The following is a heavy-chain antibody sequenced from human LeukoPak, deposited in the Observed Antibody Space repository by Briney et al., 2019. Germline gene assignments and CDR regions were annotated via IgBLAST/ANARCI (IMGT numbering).Heavy chain of an antibody. Sequence: PGGSLRLSCAASGFTFANYWMSWVRQAPGKGLEWVANIRQDGSEKFYVDSVKGRFTISRDNDKSSLYLQMNSLRGEDTAVYFCARGGGSWELLLWGQGTLVTVS. CDR2: IRQDGSEK. CDR3: ARGGGSWELLL. D-gene: IGHD2-15*01. J-gene: IGHJ4*02. CDR1: GFTFANYW. V-gene: IGHV3-7*01.